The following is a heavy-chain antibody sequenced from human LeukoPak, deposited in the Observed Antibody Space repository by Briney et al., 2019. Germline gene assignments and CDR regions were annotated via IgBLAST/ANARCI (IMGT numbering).Heavy chain of an antibody. CDR1: GFTFSTYW. Sequence: GGSLRLSCVASGFTFSTYWMTWVRQAPGKGLEWVANIKTDVSEIYYADSVKGRFTISRDNAKNSLYLQMNSLRAEDTAVYYCARDLNWETYWGQGTLVSVSS. CDR2: IKTDVSEI. J-gene: IGHJ4*02. CDR3: ARDLNWETY. V-gene: IGHV3-7*01. D-gene: IGHD7-27*01.